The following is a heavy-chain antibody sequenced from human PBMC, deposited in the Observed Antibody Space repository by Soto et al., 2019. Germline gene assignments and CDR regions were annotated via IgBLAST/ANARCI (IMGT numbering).Heavy chain of an antibody. CDR2: MNPNSGNT. D-gene: IGHD3-3*01. J-gene: IGHJ6*03. CDR3: AVQFWSGYYYYYYYYMDV. CDR1: GYTFTSYD. Sequence: ASVKVSCKASGYTFTSYDINWVRQATGQGLEWMGWMNPNSGNTGYAQKFQGRVTMPGNTSISTAYMELSSLRSEDTAVYYCAVQFWSGYYYYYYYYMDVWGKGTTVTVSS. V-gene: IGHV1-8*01.